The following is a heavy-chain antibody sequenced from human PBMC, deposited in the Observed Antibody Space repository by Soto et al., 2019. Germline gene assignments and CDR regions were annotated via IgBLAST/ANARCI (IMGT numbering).Heavy chain of an antibody. CDR3: AMGRYSSSWYTY. CDR2: ISGSGGNT. Sequence: EVQLLESGGGLVQPGGSLRLSCAASGFTFSIYAMSWVRQAPGKGLEWVSTISGSGGNTYYAASVKGRFTISRDSAKNTLYLRMNSLRAEDTAVYYCAMGRYSSSWYTYWGQGTLVTVSS. CDR1: GFTFSIYA. V-gene: IGHV3-23*01. J-gene: IGHJ4*02. D-gene: IGHD6-13*01.